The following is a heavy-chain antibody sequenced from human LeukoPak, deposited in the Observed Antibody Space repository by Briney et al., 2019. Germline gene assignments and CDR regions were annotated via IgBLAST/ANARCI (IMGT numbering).Heavy chain of an antibody. J-gene: IGHJ4*02. Sequence: ASVKVSCKASGYTFTGYYMHRVRQAPGQGLEWMGWINPNSGGTNYAQKFQGRVTMTRDTSISAAYMELSRLRSDDTAVYYCASYISGGYQLLKSYFDYWGQGTLVTVSS. CDR1: GYTFTGYY. V-gene: IGHV1-2*02. CDR2: INPNSGGT. CDR3: ASYISGGYQLLKSYFDY. D-gene: IGHD2-2*01.